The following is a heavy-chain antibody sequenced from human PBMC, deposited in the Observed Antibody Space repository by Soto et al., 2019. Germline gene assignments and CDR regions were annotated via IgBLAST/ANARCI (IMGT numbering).Heavy chain of an antibody. D-gene: IGHD3-3*01. J-gene: IGHJ6*02. Sequence: QVQLVQSGAEVKKPGASVKVSCKASGYTFTSYGISWVRQAPGQGLEWMGWISAYNGNTNYAQKLQGRVTMTTDTPTSTAYMELRSLRSDETAVYYCERESTYYDFWSGPNYYYYGMDVWGQGTTVTVSS. CDR2: ISAYNGNT. CDR3: ERESTYYDFWSGPNYYYYGMDV. V-gene: IGHV1-18*01. CDR1: GYTFTSYG.